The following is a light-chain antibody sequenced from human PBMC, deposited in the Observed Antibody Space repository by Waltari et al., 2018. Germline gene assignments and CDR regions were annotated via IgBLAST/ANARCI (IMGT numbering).Light chain of an antibody. J-gene: IGKJ2*01. V-gene: IGKV3-11*01. CDR3: QQRSNWPRT. CDR1: QSVSSY. Sequence: EIVLTQSPATLSLSPGERATPSCRASQSVSSYFAWYQQKPGQAPRLLIYDASNRATGIPARFSGSGSGTDFTLTISSLEPEDFAVYYCQQRSNWPRTFGQGTKLEIK. CDR2: DAS.